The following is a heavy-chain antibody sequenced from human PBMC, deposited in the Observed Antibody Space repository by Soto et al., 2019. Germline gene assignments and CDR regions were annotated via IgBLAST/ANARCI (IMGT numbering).Heavy chain of an antibody. CDR2: IYYSGST. J-gene: IGHJ6*02. D-gene: IGHD2-2*01. V-gene: IGHV4-39*02. Sequence: SETLSLTCTVSGGSISSGDYYWTWIRQPPGKGLEWIGSIYYSGSTYYNPSLKSRVTISVDTSKNQFSLKLSSVTAADTAVYYCARDLQDIVLVPASPFPGMDVWGQGTTVTVSS. CDR1: GGSISSGDYY. CDR3: ARDLQDIVLVPASPFPGMDV.